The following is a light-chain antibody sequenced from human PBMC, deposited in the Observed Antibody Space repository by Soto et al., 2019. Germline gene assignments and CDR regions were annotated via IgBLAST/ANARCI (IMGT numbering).Light chain of an antibody. CDR3: QQYGSSPYS. CDR1: QSVRSGY. Sequence: ESVLTRSPGTLSLSPGEGATLSCRASQSVRSGYLAWYQQRPGQAPRLLIYATSSRATGIPDRFSGSGSGTDFTLTISRLEPEDFAVYYCQQYGSSPYSFGQGTKLEIK. CDR2: ATS. V-gene: IGKV3-20*01. J-gene: IGKJ2*03.